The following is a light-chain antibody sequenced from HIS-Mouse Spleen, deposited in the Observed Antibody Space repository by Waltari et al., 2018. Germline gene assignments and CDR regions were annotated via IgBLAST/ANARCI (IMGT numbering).Light chain of an antibody. V-gene: IGLV2-14*01. CDR2: DVS. CDR3: SSYTSSSTLV. Sequence: QSALTQPRSVSGSPGQSVTIPCTGTSSDVGGYDYFSWYQQHPGKAPKLMIYDVSNRPSGVSNRFSGSKSGNTASLTISGLQAEDEADYYCSSYTSSSTLVFGGGTKLTVL. J-gene: IGLJ2*01. CDR1: SSDVGGYDY.